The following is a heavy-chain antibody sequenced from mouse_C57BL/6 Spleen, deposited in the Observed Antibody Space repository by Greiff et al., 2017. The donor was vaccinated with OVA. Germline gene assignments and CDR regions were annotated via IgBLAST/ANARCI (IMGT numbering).Heavy chain of an antibody. CDR2: ISNDGGSP. CDR3: ARHGGYGTLYYLDY. Sequence: EVQLVESGGGLVQPGESLKLSCAASGFTFSAYYMYWVRQTPEKRLEWVAYISNDGGSPYYPDTVKGRFTISSNNAKNTLYLQRSRRKAEDTAMDYCARHGGYGTLYYLDYWGQGTTLTVSS. V-gene: IGHV5-12*01. D-gene: IGHD2-1*01. CDR1: GFTFSAYY. J-gene: IGHJ2*01.